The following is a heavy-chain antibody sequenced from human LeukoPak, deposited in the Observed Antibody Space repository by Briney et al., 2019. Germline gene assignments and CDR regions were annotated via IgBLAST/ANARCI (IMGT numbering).Heavy chain of an antibody. D-gene: IGHD3-9*01. J-gene: IGHJ6*02. CDR1: GGSISSYY. V-gene: IGHV4-4*07. CDR3: AREMKGNYDVLTGYYHSYHYGLDV. CDR2: IYTSGST. Sequence: SETLSLTCTVSGGSISSYYWSWIRQPAGKGLEWIGRIYTSGSTKYNPSLKSRVSMSVDTSKNQFSLNLSSVTAADTAVYYCAREMKGNYDVLTGYYHSYHYGLDVWGQGTRSSSP.